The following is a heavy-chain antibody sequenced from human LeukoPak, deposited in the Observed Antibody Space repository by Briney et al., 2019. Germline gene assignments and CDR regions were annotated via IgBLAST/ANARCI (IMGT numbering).Heavy chain of an antibody. V-gene: IGHV4-39*01. CDR2: IYYSGST. J-gene: IGHJ4*02. D-gene: IGHD3-16*02. CDR3: ARVADYVWGSYHFFDY. Sequence: SETLSLTCTVSGGSISSSSYYWGWIRQPPGKGLEWIGSIYYSGSTYYNPSLKSRVTISVDMSKNQFSLKLSSVTAADTAVYYCARVADYVWGSYHFFDYWGQGTLVTVSS. CDR1: GGSISSSSYY.